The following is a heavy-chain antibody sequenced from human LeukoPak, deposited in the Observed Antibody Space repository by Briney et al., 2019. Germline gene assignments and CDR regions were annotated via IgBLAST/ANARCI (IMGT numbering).Heavy chain of an antibody. V-gene: IGHV3-48*01. CDR1: GFTFSSYS. J-gene: IGHJ3*02. CDR2: ISSSSSSI. CDR3: ASSYDSGQGAFDI. Sequence: PGGSLRLSCAASGFTFSSYSMNWVRQAPGKGLEWVSYISSSSSSIYFADSVKGRFSISRDNAKNSLYLQMNSLRAEDTAVYSCASSYDSGQGAFDIWGQGTMVTVSS. D-gene: IGHD3-10*01.